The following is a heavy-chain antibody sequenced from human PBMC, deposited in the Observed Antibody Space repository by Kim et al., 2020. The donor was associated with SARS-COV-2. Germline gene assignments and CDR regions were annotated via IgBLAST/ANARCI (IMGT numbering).Heavy chain of an antibody. Sequence: GGSLRLSCAASGFTFTSYALSWVRQAPGKGLEWVSVVSGSGERTHYADSVKGRFTISRDNSKSTLYLQMNSLRADDTAVYYCANIEREAAANGINHWGQGTLVTVSS. CDR2: VSGSGERT. CDR1: GFTFTSYA. D-gene: IGHD2-2*01. J-gene: IGHJ5*02. V-gene: IGHV3-23*01. CDR3: ANIEREAAANGINH.